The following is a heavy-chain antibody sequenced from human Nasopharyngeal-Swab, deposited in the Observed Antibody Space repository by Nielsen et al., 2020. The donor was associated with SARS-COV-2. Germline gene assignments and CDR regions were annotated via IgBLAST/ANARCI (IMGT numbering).Heavy chain of an antibody. D-gene: IGHD3-10*01. CDR3: ARAVRLYYYGSGSFHD. CDR1: GGSLISNYW. V-gene: IGHV4-4*02. Sequence: SCAVSGGSLISNYWWTWVRQSPGKGLEWIGEINHHGNINYNPSLKSRVTISVDQSKNHFSLTLDSVTGADMAVYYCARAVRLYYYGSGSFHDWGQGALVTVSS. CDR2: INHHGNI. J-gene: IGHJ4*02.